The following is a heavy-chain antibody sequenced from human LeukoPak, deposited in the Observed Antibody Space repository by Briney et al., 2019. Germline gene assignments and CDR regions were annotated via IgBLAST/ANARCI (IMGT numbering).Heavy chain of an antibody. V-gene: IGHV4-34*01. D-gene: IGHD3-22*01. Sequence: PSETLSLTCAVYGGSFSGYYWSWIRQPPGKGLEWIGEINHSGSTNYNPSLKSRVTISVDTSKNQFSLKLSSVTAADTAVYYCARQLITYYYDSSGYYHFDYWGQGTLVTVSS. J-gene: IGHJ4*02. CDR2: INHSGST. CDR1: GGSFSGYY. CDR3: ARQLITYYYDSSGYYHFDY.